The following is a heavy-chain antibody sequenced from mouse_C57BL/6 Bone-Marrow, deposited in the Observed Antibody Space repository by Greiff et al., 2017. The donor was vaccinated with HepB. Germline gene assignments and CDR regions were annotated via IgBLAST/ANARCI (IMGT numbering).Heavy chain of an antibody. D-gene: IGHD1-1*02. J-gene: IGHJ3*01. V-gene: IGHV1-50*01. CDR3: ARNYGRGFAY. CDR1: GYTFTSYW. CDR2: IDPSDSYT. Sequence: QVQLQQPGAELVKPGASVKLSCKASGYTFTSYWMQWVKQRPGQGLEWIGEIDPSDSYTNYNQKFKGKATLTVDTSSSTSYMQLSSLTSEDSAVYYCARNYGRGFAYWGQGTLVTVSA.